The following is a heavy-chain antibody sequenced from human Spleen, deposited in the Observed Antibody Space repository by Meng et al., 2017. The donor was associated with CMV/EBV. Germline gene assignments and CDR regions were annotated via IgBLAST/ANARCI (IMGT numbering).Heavy chain of an antibody. V-gene: IGHV1-18*01. CDR3: ARDTERGGGDA. CDR1: GGTFSSYA. CDR2: ISTYSGDP. J-gene: IGHJ4*02. Sequence: ASVKVSCKASGGTFSSYAISWVRQAPGQGLEWMGWISTYSGDPAYAQKFHGRVTMTMDTSTSTAYMELRSLRSDDTAMYYCARDTERGGGDAWGQGTLVTVSS. D-gene: IGHD3-16*01.